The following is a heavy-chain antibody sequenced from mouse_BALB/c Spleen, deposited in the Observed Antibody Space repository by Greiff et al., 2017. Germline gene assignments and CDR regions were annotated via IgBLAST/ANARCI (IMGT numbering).Heavy chain of an antibody. J-gene: IGHJ4*01. CDR3: ARYDLLLYAMDY. D-gene: IGHD2-10*01. Sequence: QVQLQQSGAELVRPGTSVKVSCKASGYAFTNYLMEWVKQRPGQGLEWIGVINPGSGGTNYNEKFKGKATLTADKSSSTAYMQLSSLTSDDSAVYCCARYDLLLYAMDYWGQGTSVTVSS. CDR2: INPGSGGT. V-gene: IGHV1-54*01. CDR1: GYAFTNYL.